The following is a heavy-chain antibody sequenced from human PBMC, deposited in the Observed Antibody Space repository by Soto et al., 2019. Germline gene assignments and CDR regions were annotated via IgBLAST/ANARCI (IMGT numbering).Heavy chain of an antibody. J-gene: IGHJ4*02. CDR2: ISYDGSNK. CDR3: AKVDVWNYGYFDY. CDR1: GFTFSSYG. Sequence: GGSLRLSCAASGFTFSSYGMHWVRQAPGKGLEWVAVISYDGSNKYYADSVKGRFTISRDNSKNTLYLQMNSLRAEDTAVYYCAKVDVWNYGYFDYWGQGTLVTVPQ. V-gene: IGHV3-30*18. D-gene: IGHD1-7*01.